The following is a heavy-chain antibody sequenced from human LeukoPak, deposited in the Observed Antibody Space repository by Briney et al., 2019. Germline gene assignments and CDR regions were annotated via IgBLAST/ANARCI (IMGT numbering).Heavy chain of an antibody. D-gene: IGHD2-2*01. V-gene: IGHV3-30*01. CDR1: GFTFSSYA. CDR3: ARVRGGYCSSTSCPYYFDY. J-gene: IGHJ4*02. CDR2: ISYDGSNE. Sequence: GGSLRLSCAASGFTFSSYAMHWVRQVPGKGLEWVAVISYDGSNEYYADSVKGRFTISRDNSKSTLYLQMNSLRAEDTAVYSCARVRGGYCSSTSCPYYFDYWGQGTLVTVSS.